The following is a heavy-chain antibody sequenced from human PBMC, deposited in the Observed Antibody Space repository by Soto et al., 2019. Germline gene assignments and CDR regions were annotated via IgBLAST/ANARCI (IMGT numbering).Heavy chain of an antibody. J-gene: IGHJ6*02. CDR3: AGERLAGPPKSYRYYAAMDV. V-gene: IGHV1-69*01. CDR1: GGAFSTYA. Sequence: QVRLVQSGAEVRKPGSSVKVSCKASGGAFSTYAMSWKRRAPGQGLEWMGGIVPILGTPSYGQKFQGRVSITADETTSTAYMERSSLRSEDTALYYCAGERLAGPPKSYRYYAAMDVWGQGTRVTVSS. D-gene: IGHD2-2*02. CDR2: IVPILGTP.